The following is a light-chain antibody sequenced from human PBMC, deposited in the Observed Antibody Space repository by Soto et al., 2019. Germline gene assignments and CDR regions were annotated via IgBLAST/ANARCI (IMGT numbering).Light chain of an antibody. V-gene: IGKV1-5*01. CDR3: QQRGSWPPT. CDR1: QSLNNR. Sequence: DIQLTQSPSTLSASVGDRVTITCRASQSLNNRLAWYQQKPGKAPKLLIYDASTLESGVSSRFSGTGSETECTLTITDLQADDLATYYCQQRGSWPPTFGQGTKVHI. J-gene: IGKJ2*01. CDR2: DAS.